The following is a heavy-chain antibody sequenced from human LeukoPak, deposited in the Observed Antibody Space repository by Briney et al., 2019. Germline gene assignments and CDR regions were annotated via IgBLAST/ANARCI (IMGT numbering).Heavy chain of an antibody. D-gene: IGHD4-17*01. J-gene: IGHJ4*02. CDR3: ARSYGDYMGENDY. Sequence: SETLSLTCTVSGGSIRSYYWTWIRQPPGKGLEWIGYIYYSGSTNYNPSLKSRVTISVDTSKNQFSLKLSSVTAADTAVYYCARSYGDYMGENDYWGQGTLVTVSS. V-gene: IGHV4-59*01. CDR1: GGSIRSYY. CDR2: IYYSGST.